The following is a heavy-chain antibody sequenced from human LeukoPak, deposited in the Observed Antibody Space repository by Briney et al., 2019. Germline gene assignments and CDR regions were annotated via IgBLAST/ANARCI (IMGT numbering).Heavy chain of an antibody. CDR2: IYYSGSP. J-gene: IGHJ2*01. Sequence: SETLSLTCTVSGGSINSYYWSWVRLPPGKGLEWIGDIYYSGSPNYSPSLKSRVTISMDTSNNQLSLTLRSVTAADTAVYYCARRFDLWGRGTLVTVSS. V-gene: IGHV4-59*08. CDR1: GGSINSYY. CDR3: ARRFDL.